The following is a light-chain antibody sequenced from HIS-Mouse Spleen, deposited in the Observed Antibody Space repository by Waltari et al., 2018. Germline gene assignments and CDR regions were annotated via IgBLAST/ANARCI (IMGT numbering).Light chain of an antibody. CDR2: WAS. V-gene: IGKV4-1*01. Sequence: DIVMTQSPDSLAVSLGERATINCKSSQSVLYSPNNKNYLAWYQQKPGQPPKLLIYWASTRESGVPDRFSGSGSGTEFTLTISSLQAEDVAVYYFQQYYSTPYTFGQGTKLEIK. CDR1: QSVLYSPNNKNY. CDR3: QQYYSTPYT. J-gene: IGKJ2*01.